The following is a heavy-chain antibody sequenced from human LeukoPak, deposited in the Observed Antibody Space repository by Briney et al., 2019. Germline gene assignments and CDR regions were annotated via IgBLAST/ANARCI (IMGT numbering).Heavy chain of an antibody. D-gene: IGHD3-22*01. V-gene: IGHV1-8*01. J-gene: IGHJ4*02. CDR2: MNPNSGNT. Sequence: ASVKVSCKASGYTFTSYDINWVRQATGQGLEWMGWMNPNSGNTGYAQKFQGRVTMTRNTSISTAYMELSNLRSEDTAVYYCAISPGSGYYYPYRTINYYFDYWGQGTLVTVSS. CDR3: AISPGSGYYYPYRTINYYFDY. CDR1: GYTFTSYD.